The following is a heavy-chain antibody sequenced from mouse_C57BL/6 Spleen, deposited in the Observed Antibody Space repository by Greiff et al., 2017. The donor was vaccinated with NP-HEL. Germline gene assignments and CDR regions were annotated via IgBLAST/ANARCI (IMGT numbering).Heavy chain of an antibody. J-gene: IGHJ3*01. CDR3: AREGDDGYPGWFAY. Sequence: QVQLQQPGAELVRPGSSVKLSCKASGYTFTSYWMDWVKQRPGQGLEWIGNIYPSDSETHYNQKFKDKATLTVDKSSSTAYMQLSSLTSEDSAVYYCAREGDDGYPGWFAYWGQGTLVTVSA. CDR2: IYPSDSET. CDR1: GYTFTSYW. D-gene: IGHD2-3*01. V-gene: IGHV1-61*01.